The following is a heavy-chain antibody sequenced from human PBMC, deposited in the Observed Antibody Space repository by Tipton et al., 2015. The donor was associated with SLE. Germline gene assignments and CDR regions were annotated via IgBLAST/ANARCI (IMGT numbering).Heavy chain of an antibody. CDR2: LYYSGTT. CDR3: ARVEGSGYRYWYFDL. CDR1: GGSISSSSYY. J-gene: IGHJ2*01. V-gene: IGHV4-39*07. Sequence: TLSLTCTVSGGSISSSSYYWGWIRQPPGKGLEWIGSLYYSGTTYYNTSLKSRVTISIDTSKNQFSLKLTSVAAADTAVYYCARVEGSGYRYWYFDLWGRGTLVTVSS. D-gene: IGHD3-22*01.